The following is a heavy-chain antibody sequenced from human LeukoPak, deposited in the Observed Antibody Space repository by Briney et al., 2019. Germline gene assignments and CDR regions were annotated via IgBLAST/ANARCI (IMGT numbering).Heavy chain of an antibody. J-gene: IGHJ6*03. CDR3: AKVYGGHISHYYMDV. V-gene: IGHV3-21*04. Sequence: GGSLRLSCAASGFTFSSYSMNWVRQAPGKGLEWVSSISSSSSYIYYADSVKGRFTISRDNAKNSLYLQINSLRAEDTAVYYCAKVYGGHISHYYMDVWGKGTTVTVSS. CDR1: GFTFSSYS. CDR2: ISSSSSYI. D-gene: IGHD5-12*01.